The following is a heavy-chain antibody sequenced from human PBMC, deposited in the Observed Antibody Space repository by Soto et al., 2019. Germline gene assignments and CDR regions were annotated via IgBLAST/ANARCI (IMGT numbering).Heavy chain of an antibody. Sequence: GGSLRLSCAPSGFAFSSYPMSWGRQAPGKGLEWVSAISGSGGSTYYADFVKGRFTISRDNSKNTLYLQMNSLRAEDTAVYYCAKAFGWFGPFDYWGQGTLVTVSS. J-gene: IGHJ4*02. D-gene: IGHD3-10*01. CDR2: ISGSGGST. V-gene: IGHV3-23*01. CDR1: GFAFSSYP. CDR3: AKAFGWFGPFDY.